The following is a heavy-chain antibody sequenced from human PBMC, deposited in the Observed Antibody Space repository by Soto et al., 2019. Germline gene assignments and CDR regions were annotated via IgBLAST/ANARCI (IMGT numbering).Heavy chain of an antibody. J-gene: IGHJ3*02. V-gene: IGHV6-1*01. Sequence: PSQTLSLTCVISGDSVSSNSAAWNWIRQSPSRGLEWLGRTYYRSRWYNDYAVSVRSRITVNADTSKNQFSLHLNSVTPEDTAVYYCAKDPVTQTDAFDIWGQGTMVTVS. CDR3: AKDPVTQTDAFDI. CDR2: TYYRSRWYN. CDR1: GDSVSSNSAA. D-gene: IGHD4-17*01.